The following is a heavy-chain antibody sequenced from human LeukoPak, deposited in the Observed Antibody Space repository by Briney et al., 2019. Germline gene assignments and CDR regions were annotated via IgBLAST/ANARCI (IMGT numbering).Heavy chain of an antibody. J-gene: IGHJ3*02. V-gene: IGHV4-39*07. CDR2: IYHSGST. CDR3: ARDFSGSYNAFDI. D-gene: IGHD1-26*01. Sequence: SQTLSLTCTVSGGSISSGDYYWSWIRQPPGKGLEWIGSIYHSGSTYYNPSLKSRVTISVDTSKNQFSLKLSSVTAADTAVYYCARDFSGSYNAFDIWGQGTMVTVSS. CDR1: GGSISSGDYY.